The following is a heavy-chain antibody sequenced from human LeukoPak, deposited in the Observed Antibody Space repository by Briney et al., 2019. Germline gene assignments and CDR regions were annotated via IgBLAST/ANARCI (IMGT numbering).Heavy chain of an antibody. CDR1: GFTFSSYW. J-gene: IGHJ4*02. CDR3: ARYGSGSRGCLDY. D-gene: IGHD3-10*01. Sequence: PGGSLRLSCAASGFTFSSYWMHWVRQAPGKGLEWVAVIYSGGNTYYADSVKGRFTISRDNSKNTLYLQMNSLRAEDTAVYYCARYGSGSRGCLDYWGQGTLVTVSS. CDR2: IYSGGNT. V-gene: IGHV3-66*01.